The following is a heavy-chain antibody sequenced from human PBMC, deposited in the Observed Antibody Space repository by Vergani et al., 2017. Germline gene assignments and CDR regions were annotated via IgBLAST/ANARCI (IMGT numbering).Heavy chain of an antibody. CDR3: ARVIRGRQDY. CDR2: INHSGST. Sequence: QVQLQQWGAGLFKPSETLSLTCAVYGGSFSGYYWSWIRQPPGKGLEWIGEINHSGSTNYNPSLKSRVTIAVDTSKNQFSLKLSAVTAADTAVYYCARVIRGRQDYWGQGTLVTVSS. J-gene: IGHJ4*02. V-gene: IGHV4-34*01. CDR1: GGSFSGYY.